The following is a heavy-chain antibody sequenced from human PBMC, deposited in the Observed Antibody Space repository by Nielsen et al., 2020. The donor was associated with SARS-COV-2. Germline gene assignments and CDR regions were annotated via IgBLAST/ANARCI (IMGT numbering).Heavy chain of an antibody. CDR3: ARKVGAHDY. V-gene: IGHV4-59*01. D-gene: IGHD1-26*01. Sequence: SETLSLTCTVSLSSFISSYWSWIRQPPGNGLEWIGYIHYSGITNYNPSPKSRVTMSVDTSNNHFSLRLSAVTAADTAVYYCARKVGAHDYWGQGTLVTVS. CDR1: LSSFISSY. J-gene: IGHJ4*02. CDR2: IHYSGIT.